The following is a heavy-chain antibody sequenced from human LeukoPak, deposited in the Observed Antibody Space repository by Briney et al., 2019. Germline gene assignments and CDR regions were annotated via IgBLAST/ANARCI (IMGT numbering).Heavy chain of an antibody. V-gene: IGHV3-48*04. D-gene: IGHD5-18*01. CDR1: GFTFSSYS. J-gene: IGHJ3*02. CDR3: ARDGLGVRGYSYWLVGQDAFDI. Sequence: GGSLRLSCAASGFTFSSYSMNWVRQAPGKGLEWVSYISSSSSTIYYADSVKGRFTISRDNAKNSLYLQMNSLRAEDTAVYYCARDGLGVRGYSYWLVGQDAFDIWGQGTMVTVSS. CDR2: ISSSSSTI.